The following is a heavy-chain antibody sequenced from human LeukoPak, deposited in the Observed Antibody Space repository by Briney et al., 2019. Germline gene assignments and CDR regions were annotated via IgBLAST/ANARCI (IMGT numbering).Heavy chain of an antibody. D-gene: IGHD3-22*01. J-gene: IGHJ5*02. V-gene: IGHV1-2*02. CDR1: GYTFTGYY. Sequence: ASVKVSCKASGYTFTGYYMHWVRQAPGQGLEWMGWINPKNGGTNYARKFQGRVTMTRDMSISTAYMELSSLRSDDTAVYYCARFYDTSAYYRNNWFDPWGQGTLSPSPQ. CDR2: INPKNGGT. CDR3: ARFYDTSAYYRNNWFDP.